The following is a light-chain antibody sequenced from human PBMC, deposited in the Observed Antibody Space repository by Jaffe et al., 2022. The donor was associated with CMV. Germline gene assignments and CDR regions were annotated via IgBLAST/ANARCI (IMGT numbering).Light chain of an antibody. CDR1: QRFSTW. V-gene: IGKV1-5*03. CDR3: QQYNSYPHT. J-gene: IGKJ2*01. CDR2: KAS. Sequence: DIQMTQSPSTLSASVGDRVTITCRASQRFSTWLAWYQQKPGKAPKLLIYKASTLETGVPSRFSGSASGTEFTLTISSLQPDDFATYYCQQYNSYPHTFGQGTKLEIK.